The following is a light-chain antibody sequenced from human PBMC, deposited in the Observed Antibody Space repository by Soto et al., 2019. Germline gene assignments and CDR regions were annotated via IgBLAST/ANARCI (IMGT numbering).Light chain of an antibody. J-gene: IGLJ1*01. CDR2: GVN. V-gene: IGLV2-11*01. CDR1: SSNVDDYRY. Sequence: QSALTQPRSVSGSPGQSLTISCTGTSSNVDDYRYVSWYQQFPGKAPKLVIYGVNQRPSGVPNRFSGSNSDNTASLTISGLQAEDEPDYYWCLCDPTSALFATGTKVTVL. CDR3: CLCDPTSAL.